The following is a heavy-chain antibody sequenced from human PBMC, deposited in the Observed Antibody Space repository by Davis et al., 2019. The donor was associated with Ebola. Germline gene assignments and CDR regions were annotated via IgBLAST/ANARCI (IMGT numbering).Heavy chain of an antibody. Sequence: PGGSLRLSCAASGFTFSGHWMGWVRQAPGKGLEWVANIKQDGSIKYFVDSVKGRFTISRDNAKNSLYLQMNSLRAEDTAVYYCARWQYINNWYWLDPWGQGTLVTVSS. J-gene: IGHJ5*02. V-gene: IGHV3-7*03. CDR1: GFTFSGHW. CDR2: IKQDGSIK. D-gene: IGHD6-13*01. CDR3: ARWQYINNWYWLDP.